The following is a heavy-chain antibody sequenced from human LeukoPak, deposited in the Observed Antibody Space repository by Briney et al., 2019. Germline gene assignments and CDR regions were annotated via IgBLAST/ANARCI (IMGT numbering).Heavy chain of an antibody. CDR2: INPNSGGT. CDR1: GYTFTGYY. D-gene: IGHD3-22*01. CDR3: VRDQDSSGYNHYYFDY. V-gene: IGHV1-2*02. J-gene: IGHJ4*02. Sequence: ASVKVSCKASGYTFTGYYMHWVRQAPGQGLEWMGWINPNSGGTNYAQKFQGRVTMTRDTSISTAYLELSGLRSDDTALYYCVRDQDSSGYNHYYFDYWGQGTQVIVSS.